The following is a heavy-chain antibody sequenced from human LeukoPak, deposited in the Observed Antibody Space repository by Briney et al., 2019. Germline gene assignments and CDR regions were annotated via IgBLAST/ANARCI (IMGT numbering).Heavy chain of an antibody. CDR1: GGTFSSYA. V-gene: IGHV1-46*01. J-gene: IGHJ4*02. CDR3: ARDVGDGYNPYYFDY. Sequence: ASVKVSCKASGGTFSSYAISWVRQAPGQGLEWMGIINPSGGSTSYAQKFQGRVTMTRDTSTSTVYMELSSLRSEDTAVYYCARDVGDGYNPYYFDYWGQGTLVTVSS. CDR2: INPSGGST. D-gene: IGHD5-24*01.